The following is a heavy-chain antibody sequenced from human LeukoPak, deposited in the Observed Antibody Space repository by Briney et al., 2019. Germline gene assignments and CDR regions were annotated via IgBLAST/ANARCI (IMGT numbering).Heavy chain of an antibody. J-gene: IGHJ6*02. D-gene: IGHD2-2*01. V-gene: IGHV1-8*01. Sequence: ASVKVSCRASGYTFTSYDINRVRQATGQGLEWMGWMNPNSGNTGYAQKFQGRVTMTRNTSISTAYMELSSLRSEDTAVYYCARGRIVPVYQLLPLYYYYYGMDVWGQGTTVTVSS. CDR1: GYTFTSYD. CDR2: MNPNSGNT. CDR3: ARGRIVPVYQLLPLYYYYYGMDV.